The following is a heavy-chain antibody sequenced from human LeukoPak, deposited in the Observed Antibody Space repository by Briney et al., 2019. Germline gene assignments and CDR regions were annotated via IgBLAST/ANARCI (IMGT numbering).Heavy chain of an antibody. D-gene: IGHD6-13*01. CDR2: IVGSSST. Sequence: GGSLRLSCAASGFNLSPYRMYWVRQAPGKGLEWVSSIVGSSSTYYADSLKGRFTISRDNAKNSLYLQMNSLRAEDTAVYYCARIGAGSSRDYWGQGTLVTVSS. CDR1: GFNLSPYR. CDR3: ARIGAGSSRDY. V-gene: IGHV3-21*01. J-gene: IGHJ4*02.